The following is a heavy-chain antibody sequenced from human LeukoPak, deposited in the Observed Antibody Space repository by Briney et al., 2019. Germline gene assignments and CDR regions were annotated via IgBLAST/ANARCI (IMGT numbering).Heavy chain of an antibody. CDR2: IYSGGNT. D-gene: IGHD3-22*01. V-gene: IGHV3-53*04. CDR3: ATVASYYDRSGYLES. Sequence: GGSLRLSCAASGXTVSRSYMTWVRQAPGKGREWVSLIYSGGNTYYADSVKGRFTISRHNSKNTLYLQMNSLRAEDTAVYYCATVASYYDRSGYLESWGQGTLVTVSS. CDR1: GXTVSRSY. J-gene: IGHJ5*02.